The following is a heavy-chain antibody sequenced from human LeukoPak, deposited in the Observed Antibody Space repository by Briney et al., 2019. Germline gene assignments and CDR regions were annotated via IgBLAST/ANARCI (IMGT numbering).Heavy chain of an antibody. CDR3: ARARYESTLPFF. CDR1: GGSISSTSYY. CDR2: IYYTGTT. J-gene: IGHJ4*02. D-gene: IGHD3-22*01. V-gene: IGHV4-39*07. Sequence: PSETLSLTCNVSGGSISSTSYYWGWIRQPPGKGLEWLGNIYYTGTTYYNPSLKSRVTIAVDTSNNQFSLRLSSVTAADTAVYYCARARYESTLPFFWGQGTLVTVSS.